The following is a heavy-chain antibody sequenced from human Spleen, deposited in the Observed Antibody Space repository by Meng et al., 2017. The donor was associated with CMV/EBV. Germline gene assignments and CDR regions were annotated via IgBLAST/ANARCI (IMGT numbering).Heavy chain of an antibody. CDR1: GFTFSTYD. J-gene: IGHJ4*02. CDR2: IGTVGDT. CDR3: ARARSPTHFDY. Sequence: GGSLRLSCTASGFTFSTYDFHWVRQPTGKGLKWVSSIGTVGDTYSIGSVKGRFIISREDAKNSVYLQMNGLRDGDTGLYYCARARSPTHFDYWGQGALVTVSS. V-gene: IGHV3-13*01.